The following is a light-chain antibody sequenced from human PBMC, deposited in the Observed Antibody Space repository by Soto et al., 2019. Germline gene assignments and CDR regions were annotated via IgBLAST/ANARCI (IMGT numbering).Light chain of an antibody. J-gene: IGKJ2*01. Sequence: DIQMTQSPSTLSASVGDRVTLTCRASQTINSWLVWYQQKPGKAPRLLIYKASSLESGVPSRFSGSGSGTEFTLTISSLQPDDFATYYCQQYGSLPYTFGQGTKLDIK. CDR2: KAS. CDR3: QQYGSLPYT. V-gene: IGKV1-5*03. CDR1: QTINSW.